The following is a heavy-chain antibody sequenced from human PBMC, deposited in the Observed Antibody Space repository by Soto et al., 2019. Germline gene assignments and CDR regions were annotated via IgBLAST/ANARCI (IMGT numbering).Heavy chain of an antibody. CDR2: ISGSGGST. CDR1: GLTFSSYA. CDR3: AGEIQGAAASYFDY. D-gene: IGHD6-13*01. J-gene: IGHJ4*02. V-gene: IGHV3-23*01. Sequence: GGSLILSCAASGLTFSSYAMSWVRQAPGKGLEWVSAISGSGGSTYYADSVKGRFTISRDNSKNTLYLQMNSLRAEDTAVYYCAGEIQGAAASYFDYWGQGTLVSVSS.